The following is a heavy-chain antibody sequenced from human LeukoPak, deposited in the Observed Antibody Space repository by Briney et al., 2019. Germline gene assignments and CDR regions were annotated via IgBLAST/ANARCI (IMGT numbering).Heavy chain of an antibody. CDR3: ARDMPYYGMDV. CDR1: GFTFSSYS. V-gene: IGHV3-21*01. Sequence: GGSLRLSCAASGFTFSSYSMNWVRQAPGKGLEWVPSISSSSSYIYYADSVKGRFTISRDNAKNSLYLQMNSLRAEDTAVYYCARDMPYYGMDVWGQGTTVTVSS. CDR2: ISSSSSYI. J-gene: IGHJ6*02. D-gene: IGHD2-2*01.